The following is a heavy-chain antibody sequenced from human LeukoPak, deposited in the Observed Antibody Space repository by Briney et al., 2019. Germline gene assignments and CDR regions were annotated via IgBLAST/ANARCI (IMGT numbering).Heavy chain of an antibody. CDR1: RFTFSTYA. D-gene: IGHD2-15*01. CDR2: ISGDNPGT. J-gene: IGHJ4*02. Sequence: GGSLRLSCAASRFTFSTYAMSWVRQTPGKGLEWVAAISGDNPGTYHATSVRGRFSISRDNSKNTLHLQMNGLKAEDAAIYYCAKASVGHCSGAFCYPFDSWGQGTLVTVSS. V-gene: IGHV3-23*01. CDR3: AKASVGHCSGAFCYPFDS.